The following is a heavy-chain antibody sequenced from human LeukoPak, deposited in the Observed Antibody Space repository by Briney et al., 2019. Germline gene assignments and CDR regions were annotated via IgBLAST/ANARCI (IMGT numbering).Heavy chain of an antibody. CDR2: VNPNSGNT. Sequence: ASVKVSCKVFGYSFTSYDINWVRQATGQGLEWMGWVNPNSGNTGYAQKFQGRVTMTRNTSISTAYMELNSLKSEDTAVYYCARFGDPYWYFDLWGRGTLVTVSS. V-gene: IGHV1-8*01. CDR3: ARFGDPYWYFDL. CDR1: GYSFTSYD. J-gene: IGHJ2*01. D-gene: IGHD3-10*01.